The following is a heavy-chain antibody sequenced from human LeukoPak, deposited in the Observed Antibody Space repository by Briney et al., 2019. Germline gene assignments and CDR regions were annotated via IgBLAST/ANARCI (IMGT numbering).Heavy chain of an antibody. V-gene: IGHV4-59*12. J-gene: IGHJ3*02. Sequence: SETLSLTCTVSGGSLSTYYWSWVRQAPGKGLEWIGCMFHTGSANYNPSLSSRGSISVDTSKNQFSLTLSSVTAEDTAVYYCARGSITVVPASDIWGQGTMFTVSS. CDR1: GGSLSTYY. CDR3: ARGSITVVPASDI. D-gene: IGHD3-10*01. CDR2: MFHTGSA.